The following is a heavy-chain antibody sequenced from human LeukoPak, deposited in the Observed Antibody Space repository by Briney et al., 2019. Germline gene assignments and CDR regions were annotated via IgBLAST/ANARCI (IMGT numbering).Heavy chain of an antibody. CDR2: VFYSGTT. V-gene: IGHV4-39*07. CDR3: VRESGDLGKAYDS. J-gene: IGHJ4*02. Sequence: SETLSLTCNVSGGSISSNKYYWGWIRQPPGKALEWIGSVFYSGTTYYNPSLKSRVIILVDTPKNQFSLTLRSATAADTAVYFCVRESGDLGKAYDSWGQGTRVTVS. D-gene: IGHD3-16*01. CDR1: GGSISSNKYY.